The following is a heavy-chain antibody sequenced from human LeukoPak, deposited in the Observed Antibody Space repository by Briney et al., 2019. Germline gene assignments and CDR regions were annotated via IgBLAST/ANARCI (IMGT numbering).Heavy chain of an antibody. CDR3: ASLRDNWFDP. CDR2: IYTSGST. V-gene: IGHV4-4*09. J-gene: IGHJ5*02. Sequence: SETLSLTCTVSGGSISSYYWSWIRQPPGKGLEWIGHIYTSGSTNYNPSLKSRVTISVDTSKNQFSLKLSSVTAADTAVYYCASLRDNWFDPWGQGTLVTVSS. CDR1: GGSISSYY.